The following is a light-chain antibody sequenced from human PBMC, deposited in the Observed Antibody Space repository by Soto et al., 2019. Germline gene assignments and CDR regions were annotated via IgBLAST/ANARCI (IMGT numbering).Light chain of an antibody. Sequence: DIVLTQSPDSLGVSLGERATINCRSSQSVFYDSNNKDYLAWYKQKPGQPPKLLIYWASTRESGVPDRFSGSESGTDFTLTISSLQAEDVAVYYCQQYYDTPYTFGQGTRLEI. CDR2: WAS. J-gene: IGKJ2*01. CDR3: QQYYDTPYT. V-gene: IGKV4-1*01. CDR1: QSVFYDSNNKDY.